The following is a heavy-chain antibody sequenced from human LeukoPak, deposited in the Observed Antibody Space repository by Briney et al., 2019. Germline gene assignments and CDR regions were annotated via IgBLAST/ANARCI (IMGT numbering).Heavy chain of an antibody. CDR1: GGSISNSY. V-gene: IGHV4-59*12. J-gene: IGHJ4*02. D-gene: IGHD2/OR15-2a*01. Sequence: SETLSLTCTVSGGSISNSYWSWIRQPPGKGLERIGYVYYSGSTNYNPSLKSRVTMSADTSKNQFSLKLSSVTAADTAMYFCARGGRRGPFYNYWGQGTLVIVSS. CDR3: ARGGRRGPFYNY. CDR2: VYYSGST.